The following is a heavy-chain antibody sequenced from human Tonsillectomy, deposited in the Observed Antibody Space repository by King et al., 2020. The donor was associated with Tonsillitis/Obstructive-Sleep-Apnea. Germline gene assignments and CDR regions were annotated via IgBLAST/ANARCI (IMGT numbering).Heavy chain of an antibody. J-gene: IGHJ6*03. V-gene: IGHV5-10-1*01. CDR2: IDPSDSYT. CDR3: QGYYYYYYMDV. Sequence: QLVQSGAEVKKPWESLRISCKGSGYSFTSYWISWVRQMPGKGLEWMGRIDPSDSYTNYSPSFQGHVTISADKSISTAYLQWSSLKASDTADSSGQGYYYYYYMDVWGKGTTVTVSS. CDR1: GYSFTSYW. D-gene: IGHD3-22*01.